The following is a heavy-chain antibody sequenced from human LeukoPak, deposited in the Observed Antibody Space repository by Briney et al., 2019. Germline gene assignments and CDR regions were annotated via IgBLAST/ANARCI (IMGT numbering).Heavy chain of an antibody. J-gene: IGHJ2*01. V-gene: IGHV3-9*01. Sequence: PGRSLRLSCAASGFTFDDYAMHGVPQAPGKGLEWVSGISWNSGSIGYADSVKGRVNISRDNAKNSLYLQMNSLRAEDTALYYCAKDGHSIFDWLLYSFGYSDLWGRGTLVTVSS. CDR3: AKDGHSIFDWLLYSFGYSDL. CDR1: GFTFDDYA. D-gene: IGHD3-9*01. CDR2: ISWNSGSI.